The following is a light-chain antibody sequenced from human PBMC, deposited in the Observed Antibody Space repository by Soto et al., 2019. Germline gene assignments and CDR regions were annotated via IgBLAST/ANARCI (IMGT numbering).Light chain of an antibody. Sequence: DIQMTHTPSSVSAPLGDRVTIPCLACQDISSWLAWYQQKPGKAPKLLIYAASNLQNGVPSRFSGSGFGTDFTLTISSLQPEDFATYYCQQANSFPRTLGQGTKVDIK. J-gene: IGKJ1*01. CDR2: AAS. V-gene: IGKV1-12*01. CDR1: QDISSW. CDR3: QQANSFPRT.